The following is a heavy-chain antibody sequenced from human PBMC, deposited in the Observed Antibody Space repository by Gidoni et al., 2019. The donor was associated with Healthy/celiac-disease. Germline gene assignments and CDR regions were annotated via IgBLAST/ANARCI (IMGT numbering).Heavy chain of an antibody. CDR1: VYTFPSYD. D-gene: IGHD4-17*01. V-gene: IGHV1-8*01. CDR3: ARGLVDYGDCNWFDP. J-gene: IGHJ5*02. Sequence: QVQLVQSGPEVKMPGASVKVSCKASVYTFPSYDINWVRQATGQGLEWMGWMNPNSGNTGYAQKFQGRVTMTRNTYISTAYMELSSLRSEDTAVYYCARGLVDYGDCNWFDPWGQGTLVTVSS. CDR2: MNPNSGNT.